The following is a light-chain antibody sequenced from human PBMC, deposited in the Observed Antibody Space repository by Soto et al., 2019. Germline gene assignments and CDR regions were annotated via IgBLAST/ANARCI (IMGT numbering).Light chain of an antibody. V-gene: IGLV2-18*02. CDR1: SSDIGQADR. CDR3: TSTTAKYFVIL. CDR2: EVN. J-gene: IGLJ2*01. Sequence: QSALTQPPSVSGSPGQSVTISCTGTSSDIGQADRVSWYQQSPGTAPKLMIYEVNNRPSGVPDRFSGSKSGNTASLTISGLQPADEADYYCTSTTAKYFVILFGGGTKVTVL.